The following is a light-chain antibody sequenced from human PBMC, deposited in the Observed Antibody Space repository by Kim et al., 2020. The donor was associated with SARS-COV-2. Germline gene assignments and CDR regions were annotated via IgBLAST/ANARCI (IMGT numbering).Light chain of an antibody. V-gene: IGKV1-5*03. CDR1: QSIGIW. CDR3: QQYNSNSQT. CDR2: QAS. J-gene: IGKJ1*01. Sequence: DIQMTQSPSILSASVGDRVTITCRASQSIGIWLAWYQQKPGKAPNLLIFQASRLVSGVPSRFSGSGSGTEFTLTISSLQPDDFASYYCQQYNSNSQTFGQGTKVEI.